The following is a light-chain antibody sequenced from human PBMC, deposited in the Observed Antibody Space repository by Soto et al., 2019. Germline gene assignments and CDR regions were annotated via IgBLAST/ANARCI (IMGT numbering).Light chain of an antibody. CDR2: GAS. J-gene: IGKJ1*01. CDR1: QSVSSN. CDR3: QQYDYSRT. V-gene: IGKV3-15*01. Sequence: EIVMTQSPATLSVSPGERATLSCRASQSVSSNLAWYQQKPGQAPRLLIYGASTRATGIPARFSGSGSGTEFTLTISSLHSDDFATYYCQQYDYSRTFGQGTKVDIK.